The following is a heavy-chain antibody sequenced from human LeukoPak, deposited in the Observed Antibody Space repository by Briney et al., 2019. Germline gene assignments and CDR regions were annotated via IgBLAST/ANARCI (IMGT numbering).Heavy chain of an antibody. D-gene: IGHD6-13*01. Sequence: KFQGRVTITRDTSASTAYMELSSLRSEDTAVYYCVRDYGSSSWFPFDYWGQGTLVTVSS. CDR3: VRDYGSSSWFPFDY. V-gene: IGHV1-3*01. J-gene: IGHJ4*02.